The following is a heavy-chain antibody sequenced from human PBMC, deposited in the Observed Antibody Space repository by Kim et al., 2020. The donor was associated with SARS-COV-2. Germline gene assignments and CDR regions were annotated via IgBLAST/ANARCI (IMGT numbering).Heavy chain of an antibody. J-gene: IGHJ4*02. CDR3: ARFVYDSSGYYNY. D-gene: IGHD3-22*01. CDR2: INPNSGGT. V-gene: IGHV1-2*06. Sequence: ASVKVSCKASGYTFTGYYMHWVRQAPGQGLEWMGRINPNSGGTNYAQKFQGRVTMTRDTSISTAYMELSRLRSDDTAVYYCARFVYDSSGYYNYWGQGTLVTVSS. CDR1: GYTFTGYY.